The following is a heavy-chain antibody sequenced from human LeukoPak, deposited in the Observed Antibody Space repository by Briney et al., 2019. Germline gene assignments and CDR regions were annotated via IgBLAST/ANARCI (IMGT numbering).Heavy chain of an antibody. Sequence: SETLSLTCTVSGSSISSHSWGWVRQPPGKGLEWIGYDSNNGNINYNPALKGRVTISVDTSKRQFSLKLRSVTAADTAVYYCARDNWGSLDYWGQGTLVTVSP. V-gene: IGHV4-59*11. CDR3: ARDNWGSLDY. CDR2: DSNNGNI. CDR1: GSSISSHS. J-gene: IGHJ4*02. D-gene: IGHD7-27*01.